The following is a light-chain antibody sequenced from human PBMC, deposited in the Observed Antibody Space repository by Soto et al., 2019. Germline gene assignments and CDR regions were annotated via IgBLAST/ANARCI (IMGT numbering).Light chain of an antibody. CDR2: VAS. CDR3: QQYCSSPGT. Sequence: EIVLTQSPGTLSLSPGERATLSCRASQSVSSSYLAWYQQKPGQAPRLLIYVASSRATGIPARFSGSGSGTHFNLNISRLEAEDLAVYCCQQYCSSPGTFGQGAKVEIK. CDR1: QSVSSSY. V-gene: IGKV3-20*01. J-gene: IGKJ1*01.